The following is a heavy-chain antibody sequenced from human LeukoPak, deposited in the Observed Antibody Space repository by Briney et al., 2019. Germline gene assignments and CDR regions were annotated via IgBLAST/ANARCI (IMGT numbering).Heavy chain of an antibody. Sequence: PSETLSLTCTVSGGSISSYYWSWIRQSPGKGLECIGYIHYTGSTNYNPSLKSRLTISVDTSKNQFSLSLSSVTAADTAVYYCARTVLAVAGTELGWFDPWGPGTLVTVSS. V-gene: IGHV4-59*12. CDR1: GGSISSYY. J-gene: IGHJ5*02. CDR3: ARTVLAVAGTELGWFDP. CDR2: IHYTGST. D-gene: IGHD6-19*01.